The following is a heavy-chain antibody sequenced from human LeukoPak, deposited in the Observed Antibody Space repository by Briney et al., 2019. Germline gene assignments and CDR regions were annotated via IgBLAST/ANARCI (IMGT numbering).Heavy chain of an antibody. CDR3: ATEADLSPDHFDY. CDR2: ISGSGGST. V-gene: IGHV3-23*01. J-gene: IGHJ4*02. CDR1: GFTFSSYG. Sequence: GGSLRLSCAASGFTFSSYGMTWVRQAPGKGLEWVSAISGSGGSTYYADSVKGRFTISRDNSKNTLYLQMNSLRAEDTAVYYCATEADLSPDHFDYWGQGTLVTVSS.